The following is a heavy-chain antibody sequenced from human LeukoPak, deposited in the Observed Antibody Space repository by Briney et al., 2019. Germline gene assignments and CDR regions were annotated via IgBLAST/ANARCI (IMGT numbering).Heavy chain of an antibody. CDR1: GFTFDDYA. CDR3: AKGGLGATLGEDAFDI. J-gene: IGHJ3*02. D-gene: IGHD1-26*01. V-gene: IGHV3-9*03. Sequence: QTGRSLRLSCAASGFTFDDYAMHWVRQAPGKGLEWVSGISWNSGSIGYADSVKGRFTISRDNAKNSLYLQMNSLRAEDMALYYCAKGGLGATLGEDAFDIWGQGTMVTVSS. CDR2: ISWNSGSI.